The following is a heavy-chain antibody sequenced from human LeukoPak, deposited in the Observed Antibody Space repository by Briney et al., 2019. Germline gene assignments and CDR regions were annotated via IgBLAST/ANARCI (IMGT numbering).Heavy chain of an antibody. CDR2: INHSGST. D-gene: IGHD3-3*01. Sequence: SETLSLTCAVYGGSFSGYYWSWIRQPPGKGLEWSGEINHSGSTNYTPSLKSRVTISVDTSKNQFSLKLSSVTAADTAVYYCARGHLITIFGVVIISNWFDPWGQGTLVTVSS. CDR3: ARGHLITIFGVVIISNWFDP. J-gene: IGHJ5*02. CDR1: GGSFSGYY. V-gene: IGHV4-34*01.